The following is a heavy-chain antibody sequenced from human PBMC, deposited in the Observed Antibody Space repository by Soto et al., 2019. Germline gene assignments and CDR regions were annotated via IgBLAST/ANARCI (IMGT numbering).Heavy chain of an antibody. CDR3: ASWHEREPAYDV. J-gene: IGHJ3*01. CDR1: GLTVSGKKY. D-gene: IGHD1-1*01. Sequence: GGSLRLSCAAFGLTVSGKKYVAWVRQAPGKGLEWISALYDVDGTYYADSVKGRFTTSTDSSKTTVYLQMNGLRPDDTAVYYCASWHEREPAYDVWGRGTTVTV. V-gene: IGHV3-53*01. CDR2: LYDVDGT.